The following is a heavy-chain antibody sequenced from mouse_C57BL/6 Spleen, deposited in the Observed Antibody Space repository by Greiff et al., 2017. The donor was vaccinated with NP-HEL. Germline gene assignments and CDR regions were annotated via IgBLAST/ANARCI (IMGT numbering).Heavy chain of an antibody. V-gene: IGHV5-17*01. CDR2: ISSGSSTI. J-gene: IGHJ1*03. CDR3: ARQGGSSYPRYFDV. Sequence: EVKLMESGGGLVKPGGSLKLSCAASGFTFSDYGMHWVRQAPEKGLEWVAYISSGSSTIYYADTVKGRFTISRDNAKNTLFLQMTSLRSEDTAMYYCARQGGSSYPRYFDVWGTGTTVTVSS. CDR1: GFTFSDYG. D-gene: IGHD1-1*01.